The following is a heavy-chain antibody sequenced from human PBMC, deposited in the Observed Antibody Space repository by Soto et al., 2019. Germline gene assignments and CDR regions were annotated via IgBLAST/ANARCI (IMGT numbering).Heavy chain of an antibody. CDR3: ARSSGSYFAAFYDT. J-gene: IGHJ4*02. CDR2: IWDDGGNK. V-gene: IGHV3-33*01. D-gene: IGHD1-26*01. CDR1: SFSFSSSG. Sequence: SGGGVVQPGTSLRLSCSASSFSFSSSGMHWVRQPPGKGLGWVAAIWDDGGNKYYADSVRGRFTISRDNSKNTLFLQMNSLRAEDTALYYCARSSGSYFAAFYDTWGQGTLVSVSS.